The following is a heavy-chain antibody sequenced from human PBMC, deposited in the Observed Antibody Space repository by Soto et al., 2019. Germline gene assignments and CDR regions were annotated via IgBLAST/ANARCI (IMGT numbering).Heavy chain of an antibody. J-gene: IGHJ6*02. Sequence: PSETLSLTCTVSGGSISSSSWSWIRQPPGRGLEWIGYIYNNGRTDYNPSLKSRVTISVDTSKNHFSLKLSSVTPADTAVYYCAMFKSTYYYDSSGYRSWSYYGMDVWGQGTTVTVSS. CDR3: AMFKSTYYYDSSGYRSWSYYGMDV. CDR2: IYNNGRT. D-gene: IGHD3-22*01. CDR1: GGSISSSS. V-gene: IGHV4-59*01.